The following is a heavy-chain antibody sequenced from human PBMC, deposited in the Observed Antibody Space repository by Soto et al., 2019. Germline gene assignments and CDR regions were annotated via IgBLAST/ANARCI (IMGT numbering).Heavy chain of an antibody. CDR1: GYIFTNYP. Sequence: QVQFVQSESEVKKPGASVKVSCKTSGYIFTNYPIHWVRQAPGRGLEWVGWINTANGTTRYSPKLPGRLTLRTDTSASTVYMEPTRLKFEDTALYYCASNAFDYWGQGTLVAVSP. V-gene: IGHV1-3*04. J-gene: IGHJ4*02. CDR2: INTANGTT. CDR3: ASNAFDY.